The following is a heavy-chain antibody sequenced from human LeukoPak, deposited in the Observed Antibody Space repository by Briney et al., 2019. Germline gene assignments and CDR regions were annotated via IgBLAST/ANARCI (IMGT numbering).Heavy chain of an antibody. J-gene: IGHJ4*02. Sequence: ASVKVSCKASGYTFTGYGISWVRQAPGQGLEWMGWISAYNGNTNYAQKLQGRVTMTTDTSTSTAYMELRSLRSDDTAVYYCARGNPYDSSGYYGYWGQGTLVTVSS. CDR2: ISAYNGNT. V-gene: IGHV1-18*01. CDR1: GYTFTGYG. D-gene: IGHD3-22*01. CDR3: ARGNPYDSSGYYGY.